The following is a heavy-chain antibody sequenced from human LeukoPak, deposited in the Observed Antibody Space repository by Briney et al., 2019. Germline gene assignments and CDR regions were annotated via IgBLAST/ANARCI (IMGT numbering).Heavy chain of an antibody. V-gene: IGHV1-18*01. CDR3: ARSRSSDQLLPDH. J-gene: IGHJ4*02. CDR2: ISAYNGNT. D-gene: IGHD2-2*01. Sequence: ASVKVSFKASGYTFTSYGISWARQAPGQGLEWMGWISAYNGNTNYAQKLQGRVTMTTDTSTSTAYMELRSLRSDDTAVYYCARSRSSDQLLPDHWGQGTLVTVSS. CDR1: GYTFTSYG.